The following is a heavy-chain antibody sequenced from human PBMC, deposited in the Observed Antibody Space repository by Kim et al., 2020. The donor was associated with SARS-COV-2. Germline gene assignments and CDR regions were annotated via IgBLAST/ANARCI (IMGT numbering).Heavy chain of an antibody. D-gene: IGHD1-1*01. V-gene: IGHV3-43D*03. Sequence: YADSVKGRFTISRDNSKNSLYLQMNSLRAEDTALYYCAKGSSTHLTPSDYWGQGTLVTVSS. J-gene: IGHJ4*02. CDR3: AKGSSTHLTPSDY.